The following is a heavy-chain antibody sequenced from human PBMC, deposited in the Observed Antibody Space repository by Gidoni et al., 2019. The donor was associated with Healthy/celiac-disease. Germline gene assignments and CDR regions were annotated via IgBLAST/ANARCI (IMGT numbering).Heavy chain of an antibody. J-gene: IGHJ6*02. D-gene: IGHD3-22*01. CDR3: AKAESITIIVVDLYYYYGMDV. V-gene: IGHV1-18*01. CDR2: ISAYNGNT. Sequence: QVQLVQSGAEVKKPGASVKVSCKASGYTFTSYGISWVRQAPGQGREWRGWISAYNGNTNYAQKLQGEVTMTTETSTSTGYMELRGLKSGYTAVYYCAKAESITIIVVDLYYYYGMDVWGQETTVTVSS. CDR1: GYTFTSYG.